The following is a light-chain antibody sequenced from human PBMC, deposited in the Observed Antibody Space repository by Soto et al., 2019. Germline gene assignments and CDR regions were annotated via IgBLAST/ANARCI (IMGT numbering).Light chain of an antibody. CDR2: AAS. J-gene: IGKJ1*01. CDR1: QDIRHD. Sequence: AIQMTQSPSSLSAPVGERFPITFRASQDIRHDLGWYPQKPGKAPKLLIYAASNLQSGVPSRFSGSGSGTDVTLTISSLQPEDCATYYCLPEYNYQWTFGQGTKVDIK. V-gene: IGKV1-6*01. CDR3: LPEYNYQWT.